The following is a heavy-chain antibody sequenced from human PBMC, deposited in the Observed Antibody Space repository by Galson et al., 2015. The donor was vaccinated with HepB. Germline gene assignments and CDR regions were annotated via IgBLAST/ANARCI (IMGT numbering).Heavy chain of an antibody. CDR1: GYSFRSYW. V-gene: IGHV5-51*01. J-gene: IGHJ5*02. CDR2: VYPGDSET. D-gene: IGHD3-10*01. Sequence: QSGAEVKKPGESLKISCKGSGYSFRSYWIAWVRQMPGKGLEWMGMVYPGDSETRYSPSFQGHVTISADKSINTAYLQWSSLKASDTAMYYCAGLRNYGSYYSPLDPWGQGTLVTVSS. CDR3: AGLRNYGSYYSPLDP.